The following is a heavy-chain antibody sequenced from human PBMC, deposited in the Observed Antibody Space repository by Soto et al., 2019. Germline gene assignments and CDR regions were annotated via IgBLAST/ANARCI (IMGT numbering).Heavy chain of an antibody. CDR3: ARPAAGLMDV. Sequence: PGESLKISCKGSGYSFTSYWISWVRQMPGKGLEWMGRIDPSDSYTNYSPSFQGHVTISADKFISTAYLQWSSLKASDTAMYYCARPAAGLMDVWGQGTTVTVSS. D-gene: IGHD3-10*01. J-gene: IGHJ6*02. V-gene: IGHV5-10-1*01. CDR1: GYSFTSYW. CDR2: IDPSDSYT.